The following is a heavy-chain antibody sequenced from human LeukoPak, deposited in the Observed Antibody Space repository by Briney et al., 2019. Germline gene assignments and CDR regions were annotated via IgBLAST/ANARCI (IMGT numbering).Heavy chain of an antibody. J-gene: IGHJ4*02. V-gene: IGHV3-15*01. D-gene: IGHD3-22*01. Sequence: GGSLRLSCSASGFTFINAWMTWVRQAPGKGLEWVGRIKSKTDGGTTDYAAPVKGRFIISRDDSKNTLYLQMNSLKTEDTAVYYCTTEISTWYDSSGHGDYWGQGTLVTVSS. CDR3: TTEISTWYDSSGHGDY. CDR2: IKSKTDGGTT. CDR1: GFTFINAW.